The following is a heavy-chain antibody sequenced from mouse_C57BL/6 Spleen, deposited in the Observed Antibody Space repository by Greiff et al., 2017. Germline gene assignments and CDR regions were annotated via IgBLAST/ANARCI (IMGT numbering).Heavy chain of an antibody. CDR1: GYTFTSYW. CDR3: ARPSYYYGSSHFDY. Sequence: QVQLQQPGAELVKPGASVKLSCKASGYTFTSYWMHWVKQRPGQGLEWIGMIHPNSGSTNYNEKFKSKATLTVDKSSSTAYMQLSSLTSEDSAVYYCARPSYYYGSSHFDYWGQGTTLTVSS. D-gene: IGHD1-1*01. CDR2: IHPNSGST. J-gene: IGHJ2*01. V-gene: IGHV1-64*01.